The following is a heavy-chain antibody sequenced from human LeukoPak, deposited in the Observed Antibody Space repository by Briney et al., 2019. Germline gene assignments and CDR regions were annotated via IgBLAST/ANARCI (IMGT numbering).Heavy chain of an antibody. CDR1: GGSFSGYY. J-gene: IGHJ4*02. CDR2: INHSGST. CDR3: ARELRWYGYTPAFDY. D-gene: IGHD5-24*01. Sequence: PSETLSLTCAVYGGSFSGYYWSWIRQPPGKGLEWIGEINHSGSTNCNPSLKSRVTISVDTSKNQFSLELSSVTAADTAVYYCARELRWYGYTPAFDYWGQGTLVTVSS. V-gene: IGHV4-34*01.